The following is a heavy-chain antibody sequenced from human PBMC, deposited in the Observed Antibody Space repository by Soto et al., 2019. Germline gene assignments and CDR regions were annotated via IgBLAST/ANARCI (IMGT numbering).Heavy chain of an antibody. V-gene: IGHV4-59*01. CDR3: ARAPMVLTRSYFDS. J-gene: IGHJ4*02. D-gene: IGHD3-22*01. CDR1: DGSISNFY. CDR2: ISSSGNT. Sequence: SGTLSLTCTVSDGSISNFYWSWIRQPPGKGLEWIGYISSSGNTNYNPSLKSRVSISVDTSKNQFSLNLTSVTAADTAVYYCARAPMVLTRSYFDSWGQGTPVTVSS.